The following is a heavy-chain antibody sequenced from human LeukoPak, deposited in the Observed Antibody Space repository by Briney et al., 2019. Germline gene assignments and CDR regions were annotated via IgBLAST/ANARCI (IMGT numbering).Heavy chain of an antibody. D-gene: IGHD2-2*01. CDR1: GGSISSYY. J-gene: IGHJ5*02. CDR2: IYYSGST. Sequence: PSETLSLTRTVSGGSISSYYWSWIRQPPGKGLEWIGYIYYSGSTNYNPSLKSRVTISVDTSKNQFSLKLSSVTAADTAVYYCARVGRDIGYCSSTSCYNWFDPWGQGTLVTVSS. CDR3: ARVGRDIGYCSSTSCYNWFDP. V-gene: IGHV4-59*01.